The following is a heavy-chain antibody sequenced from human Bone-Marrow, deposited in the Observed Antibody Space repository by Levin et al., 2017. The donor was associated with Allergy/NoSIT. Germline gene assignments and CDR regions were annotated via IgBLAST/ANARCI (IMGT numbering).Heavy chain of an antibody. J-gene: IGHJ4*02. V-gene: IGHV1-3*01. Sequence: ASVKVSCKASGYTLTTYSIHWVRQAPGQGLEWMGWIKAGGGDTKYSQTFQGRVTITRDPSASTVYLELNSLRYEDTAIYYCASSFFCSSPSCPTDFWGQGTLVTVSS. CDR1: GYTLTTYS. CDR2: IKAGGGDT. CDR3: ASSFFCSSPSCPTDF. D-gene: IGHD2/OR15-2a*01.